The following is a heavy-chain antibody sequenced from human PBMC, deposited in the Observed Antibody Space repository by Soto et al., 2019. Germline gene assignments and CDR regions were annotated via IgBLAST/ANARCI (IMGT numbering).Heavy chain of an antibody. CDR3: AKRMGPQDS. CDR1: GFTTNKHA. J-gene: IGHJ4*02. V-gene: IGHV3-23*01. Sequence: EVQLLESGGGLIQRGGSLRLSCAVSGFTTNKHAMSWVRQAPENGLEWVAGISDSGADKFYAESVRGRFSISRDGSRNTVYLQMSALRPDDTAIYYCAKRMGPQDSLVQGTPVTVSS. D-gene: IGHD2-15*01. CDR2: ISDSGADK.